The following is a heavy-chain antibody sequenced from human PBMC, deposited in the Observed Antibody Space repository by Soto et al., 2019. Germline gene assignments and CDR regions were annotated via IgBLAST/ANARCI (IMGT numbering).Heavy chain of an antibody. Sequence: ASVKVSCKASGYTFTNYYMHWVRQAPGQGLEWMGIINPSGGSTSYAQKFQGRVTMTRDTSTSTVYMELSSLRSEDTAVYYCARGGDIVVVVAATHGMDVWGQGTTVTVSS. V-gene: IGHV1-46*01. CDR1: GYTFTNYY. D-gene: IGHD2-15*01. J-gene: IGHJ6*02. CDR2: INPSGGST. CDR3: ARGGDIVVVVAATHGMDV.